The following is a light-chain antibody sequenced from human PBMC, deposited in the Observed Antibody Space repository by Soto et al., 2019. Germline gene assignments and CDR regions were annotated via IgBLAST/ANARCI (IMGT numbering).Light chain of an antibody. V-gene: IGLV1-47*01. CDR3: SSYTDVVTLEV. CDR1: SSNIGSNY. CDR2: RNN. J-gene: IGLJ1*01. Sequence: QSVLTQPPSASGTPGQRVTISCSGSSSNIGSNYVYWYQQLPGTAPKLLIYRNNQRPSGVPDRFSGSKSGTSASLAISGLQAEDVADYYCSSYTDVVTLEVFGPGTKVTVL.